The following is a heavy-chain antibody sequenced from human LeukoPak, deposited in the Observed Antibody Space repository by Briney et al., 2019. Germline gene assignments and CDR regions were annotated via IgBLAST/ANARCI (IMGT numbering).Heavy chain of an antibody. D-gene: IGHD3-22*01. CDR1: GFSFSNYG. CDR3: ARTSYDSTWAMDFFDF. J-gene: IGHJ4*02. V-gene: IGHV3-33*01. Sequence: GGSLRLSCAASGFSFSNYGMHWVRQAPGKGLEWVALIWFDGSNKYYADSVKGRYTISRDNSKNTLYLQMNSLRAEDTAVYYCARTSYDSTWAMDFFDFWGQGSLVTVSS. CDR2: IWFDGSNK.